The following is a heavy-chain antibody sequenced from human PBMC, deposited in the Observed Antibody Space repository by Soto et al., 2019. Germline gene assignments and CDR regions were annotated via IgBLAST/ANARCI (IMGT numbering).Heavy chain of an antibody. CDR2: INPNSGGT. V-gene: IGHV1-2*04. CDR3: ARSVVEPHSSRWFRSRSYGMDG. D-gene: IGHD6-13*01. J-gene: IGHJ6*02. Sequence: ASVKVSCKATGYTFTGYYMHWVRQAPGQGLEWMGWINPNSGGTNYAQKFQGWVTMTRDTSISTAYMELSRLRSDDTAVYYCARSVVEPHSSRWFRSRSYGMDGWGQGTTVTVSS. CDR1: GYTFTGYY.